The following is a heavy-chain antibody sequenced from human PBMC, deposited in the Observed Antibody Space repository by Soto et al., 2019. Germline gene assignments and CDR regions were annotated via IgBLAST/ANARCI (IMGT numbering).Heavy chain of an antibody. CDR3: AHRSMSGTTEDDAFDI. CDR1: GFSLSTSGVG. V-gene: IGHV2-5*02. Sequence: VSGPTLVNPTQTLTLTCTFSGFSLSTSGVGVGWIRQPPGKALEWLALIYWDDDKRYSPSLKSRLTITKDTSKNQVVLTMTNMDPVDTATYYCAHRSMSGTTEDDAFDIWGQGTMVTVSS. CDR2: IYWDDDK. D-gene: IGHD1-7*01. J-gene: IGHJ3*02.